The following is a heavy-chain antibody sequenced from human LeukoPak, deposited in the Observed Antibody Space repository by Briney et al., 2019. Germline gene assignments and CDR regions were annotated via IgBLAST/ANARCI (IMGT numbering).Heavy chain of an antibody. CDR3: ALPARALLWFGELSQ. CDR1: GYTFTSYA. Sequence: ASVKVSCKASGYTFTSYAMHWVRQAPGQRLEWMGWINAGNGNTKYSQKFQGRVTITRDTSASTAYMELSSLRSEDTAVYYCALPARALLWFGELSQWGQGTLVTVSS. D-gene: IGHD3-10*01. V-gene: IGHV1-3*01. J-gene: IGHJ4*02. CDR2: INAGNGNT.